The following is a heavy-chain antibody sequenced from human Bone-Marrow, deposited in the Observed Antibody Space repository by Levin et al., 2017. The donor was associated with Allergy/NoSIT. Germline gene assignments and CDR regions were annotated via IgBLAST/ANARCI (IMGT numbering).Heavy chain of an antibody. CDR3: AKAGTTVMLDYSYLDV. V-gene: IGHV3-23*01. D-gene: IGHD4-17*01. CDR1: GFIFADYA. CDR2: LDGSSGKT. Sequence: PAGGSLRLSCRISGFIFADYAMNWVRQAPGRGLEWVSSLDGSSGKTHYADSVKGRFTISREYSKNTLFLQMNSLRVEDTARYYCAKAGTTVMLDYSYLDVWGEGTAVTVSS. J-gene: IGHJ6*03.